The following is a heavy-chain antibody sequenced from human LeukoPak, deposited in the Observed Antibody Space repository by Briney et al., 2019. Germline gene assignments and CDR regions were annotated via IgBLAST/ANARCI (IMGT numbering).Heavy chain of an antibody. CDR3: TTEQWELRSGAFDI. CDR2: IKTKSNGGTT. CDR1: GFTFSSYG. V-gene: IGHV3-15*01. J-gene: IGHJ3*02. Sequence: GSLRLSCAASGFTFSSYGMHWVRQAPGKGLEWVGRIKTKSNGGTTDYAAPVKGRFTISRDDSKNTLYLQMNSLKIEDTAVYFCTTEQWELRSGAFDIWGQGTVVTVSS. D-gene: IGHD1-26*01.